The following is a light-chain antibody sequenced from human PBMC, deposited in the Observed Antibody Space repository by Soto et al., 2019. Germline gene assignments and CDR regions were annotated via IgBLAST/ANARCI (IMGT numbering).Light chain of an antibody. Sequence: QPVLTQSPSASASPGASVKLTCTLSSGHSSYAIAWHQQQPEKGPRYLMKLNSDGSHSKGDGIPDRFSGSSSGAERYLTISSLQSDDEANYYCQTWGTGIGVFGGGTKLTVL. CDR2: LNSDGSH. CDR3: QTWGTGIGV. V-gene: IGLV4-69*01. CDR1: SGHSSYA. J-gene: IGLJ3*02.